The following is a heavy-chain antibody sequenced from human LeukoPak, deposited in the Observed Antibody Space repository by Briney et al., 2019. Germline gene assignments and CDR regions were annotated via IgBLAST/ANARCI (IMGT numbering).Heavy chain of an antibody. Sequence: GGSLRLSCAASGLTFSDAWMTWVRQAPGKGLEWVGRILSKTDGGATEYAAPVKGRFTISRDDSKKTVYLQMNTLKTEDTAVYYCTTEDYLRLRLGELSLVGTWGPGTLVTVSS. CDR2: ILSKTDGGAT. CDR1: GLTFSDAW. D-gene: IGHD3-16*02. CDR3: TTEDYLRLRLGELSLVGT. V-gene: IGHV3-15*01. J-gene: IGHJ5*02.